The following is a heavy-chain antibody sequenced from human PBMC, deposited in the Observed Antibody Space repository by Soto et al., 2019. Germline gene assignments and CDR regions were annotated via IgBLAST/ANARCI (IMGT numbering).Heavy chain of an antibody. D-gene: IGHD3-22*01. V-gene: IGHV4-31*03. J-gene: IGHJ5*02. CDR1: GGSISSGGYY. CDR2: IYYSGST. Sequence: SETLSLTCTVSGGSISSGGYYWSWIRQHPGKGLEWIGYIYYSGSTYYNPSLKSRVTISVDTSKNQFPLKLSSVTAADTAVYYCARARLSMFYDSSYNWFDPWGQGTLVTVSS. CDR3: ARARLSMFYDSSYNWFDP.